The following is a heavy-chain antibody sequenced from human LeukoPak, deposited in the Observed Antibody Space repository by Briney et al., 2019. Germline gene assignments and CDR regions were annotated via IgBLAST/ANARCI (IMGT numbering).Heavy chain of an antibody. CDR2: IYHSGSS. D-gene: IGHD2-2*01. CDR1: GYSISRDYY. V-gene: IGHV4-38-2*01. Sequence: SSETLSLTCAVSGYSISRDYYWGWIRQPPGKGLGWIGNIYHSGSSYYNPSLKSRVTISVDTSKNQFSLKLTSVTAADTAVYYCARQCSSSSCYFDYWGQGTLVTVSS. CDR3: ARQCSSSSCYFDY. J-gene: IGHJ4*02.